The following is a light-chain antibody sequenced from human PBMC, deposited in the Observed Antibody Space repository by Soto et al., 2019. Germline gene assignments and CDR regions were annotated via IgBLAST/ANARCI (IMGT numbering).Light chain of an antibody. CDR2: DAS. CDR1: QSVSSS. Sequence: EIVLTQSPATLSLSPGERATLSCRASQSVSSSLGWYQQIPGQAPRLLIYDASNRATGIPARFSGSGSGTDFTLTISSLEPEDFAVYYCQQRSNSPRTFGQGTKLESK. CDR3: QQRSNSPRT. V-gene: IGKV3-11*01. J-gene: IGKJ2*01.